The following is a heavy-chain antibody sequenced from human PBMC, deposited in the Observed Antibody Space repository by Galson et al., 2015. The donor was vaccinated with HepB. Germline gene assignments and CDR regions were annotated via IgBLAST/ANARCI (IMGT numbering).Heavy chain of an antibody. CDR1: GYSFTSYD. CDR2: MDPNSGNT. V-gene: IGHV1-8*01. D-gene: IGHD2-15*01. J-gene: IGHJ4*02. CDR3: ARTSEVVVTAYSHYFDS. Sequence: SVKVSCKASGYSFTSYDINWVRQATGQGLEWMGWMDPNSGNTAYAQKFQGRVTMTRNSSIGTAYMELSSLRSEDTAVYFCARTSEVVVTAYSHYFDSWGQGTLVTVSS.